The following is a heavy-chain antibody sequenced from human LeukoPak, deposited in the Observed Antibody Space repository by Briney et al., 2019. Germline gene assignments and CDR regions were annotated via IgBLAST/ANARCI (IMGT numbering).Heavy chain of an antibody. Sequence: GSLRLSCAASGFTFGSFGMHWVRQAPGKGLEWVTFIRTDGNRQYYADSVKGRFTVSRDNSENTLYLQMDSVRPDDTAMYFCATSQRGTHGPFDWWGHGTLVTVSS. D-gene: IGHD1-1*01. CDR2: IRTDGNRQ. CDR1: GFTFGSFG. V-gene: IGHV3-30*02. J-gene: IGHJ4*01. CDR3: ATSQRGTHGPFDW.